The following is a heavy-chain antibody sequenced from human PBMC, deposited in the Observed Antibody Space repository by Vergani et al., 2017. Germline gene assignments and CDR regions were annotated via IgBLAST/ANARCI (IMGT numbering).Heavy chain of an antibody. CDR1: GFTFSSYS. V-gene: IGHV3-48*01. CDR2: ISSSSSTI. J-gene: IGHJ4*02. CDR3: ARVLAGEDSGWYYWDYYFDY. Sequence: EVQLVESGGGLVQPGGSLRLSCAASGFTFSSYSMNWVRQAPGKGLEWVSYISSSSSTIYYADSVKGRFTISRDNAKNSLYLQMNSLRAEDTAVYYCARVLAGEDSGWYYWDYYFDYWGQGTLVTVSS. D-gene: IGHD6-19*01.